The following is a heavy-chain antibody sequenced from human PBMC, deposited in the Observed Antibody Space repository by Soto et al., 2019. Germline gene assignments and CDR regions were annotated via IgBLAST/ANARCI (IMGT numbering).Heavy chain of an antibody. J-gene: IGHJ4*02. D-gene: IGHD6-6*01. V-gene: IGHV3-7*01. CDR2: ISADGRET. CDR1: GFTFGVSW. Sequence: EVQLLESGGGLVQPGGSLRLSCAASGFTFGVSWMNWVRQVPGRGLEWVAYISADGRETNHVDSVKGRFTISRDNAKNSVYLQMNSLRAEDTAVYYCARKPRLLELWGQGTLVTVSS. CDR3: ARKPRLLEL.